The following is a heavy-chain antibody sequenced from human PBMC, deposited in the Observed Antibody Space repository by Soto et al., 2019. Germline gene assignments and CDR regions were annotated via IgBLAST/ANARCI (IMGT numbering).Heavy chain of an antibody. Sequence: GCLRVYCSAARFTSSNAAMHWVRQAPGKGLDWVAVISYDGSNKYYADSVKGRFTISRDNSKNTLYLQMNSLRAEDTAVYFCARDRALAYCSGRRCYSDYYYGMDVWAQGTTVTVSS. CDR2: ISYDGSNK. V-gene: IGHV3-30-3*01. D-gene: IGHD2-15*01. CDR1: RFTSSNAA. CDR3: ARDRALAYCSGRRCYSDYYYGMDV. J-gene: IGHJ6*02.